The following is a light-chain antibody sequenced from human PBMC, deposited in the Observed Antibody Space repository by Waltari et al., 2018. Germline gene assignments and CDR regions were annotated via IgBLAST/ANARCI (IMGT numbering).Light chain of an antibody. CDR3: QSYDNSLTGSEV. J-gene: IGLJ3*02. CDR2: GNS. Sequence: QSVLTQPPSVSGAPGQRVTISCTGSSSNIGAGYDVHWYQQLPGTAPKLLIYGNSHRPSGVPDRFSGSKSGTSASLAITGLQAEDEADYYCQSYDNSLTGSEVFGGGTKLTVL. V-gene: IGLV1-40*01. CDR1: SSNIGAGYD.